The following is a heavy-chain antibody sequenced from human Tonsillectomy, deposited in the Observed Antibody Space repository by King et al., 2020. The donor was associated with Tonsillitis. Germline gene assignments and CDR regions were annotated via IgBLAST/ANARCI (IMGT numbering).Heavy chain of an antibody. CDR3: AKERIPVFGVVIIREYYFDY. Sequence: VQLVESGGGVVQPGRSLRLSCAASGFTFSTYSIHWVRQAPGKGLEWVAVISYDGSDNYYADSVKGRFTISRDNSKNTLYLQMNSLRAEDTAVYYCAKERIPVFGVVIIREYYFDYWGQGTLVTVSS. D-gene: IGHD3-3*01. CDR1: GFTFSTYS. CDR2: ISYDGSDN. V-gene: IGHV3-30-3*01. J-gene: IGHJ4*02.